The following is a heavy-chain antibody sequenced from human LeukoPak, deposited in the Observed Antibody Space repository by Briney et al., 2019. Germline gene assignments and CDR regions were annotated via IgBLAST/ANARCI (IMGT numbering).Heavy chain of an antibody. CDR3: TKDYSSYVYYFDY. Sequence: PGGSLRLSCAASGFTVGDYAMSWVRQAPGNGLEGVGFIRSKAYGGTTEYAASVKGRFTISRDDAKSIAYLQMNSLKTEDTAVYYCTKDYSSYVYYFDYWGQGTLVTVSS. CDR1: GFTVGDYA. J-gene: IGHJ4*02. CDR2: IRSKAYGGTT. D-gene: IGHD4-11*01. V-gene: IGHV3-49*04.